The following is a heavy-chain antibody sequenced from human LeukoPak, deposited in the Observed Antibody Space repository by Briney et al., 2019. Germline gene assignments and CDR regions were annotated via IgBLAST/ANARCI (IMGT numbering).Heavy chain of an antibody. CDR3: AKDNHGGFDY. V-gene: IGHV3-73*01. Sequence: PGGSLRLSCAASGFTFSGSVMHWVRQASGKGLEWVGRIRSKANSYATAYAASVKGRFTISRDNSKNTLYLQMNSLRAEDTAVYYCAKDNHGGFDYWGQGTLVTVSS. J-gene: IGHJ4*02. CDR1: GFTFSGSV. D-gene: IGHD1-14*01. CDR2: IRSKANSYAT.